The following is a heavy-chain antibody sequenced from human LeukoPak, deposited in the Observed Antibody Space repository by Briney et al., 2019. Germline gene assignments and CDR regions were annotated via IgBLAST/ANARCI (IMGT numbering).Heavy chain of an antibody. J-gene: IGHJ6*02. V-gene: IGHV3-7*01. Sequence: GGSLRLSCAASGFTFSSYWMSWVRQAPGKGLEWVANIKQDGSEKYYVDSVKGRFTISRDNAKNSLYLQMNSLRAEDTAVYYCARGLVWQRLGMDVWGQGTTVTVSS. D-gene: IGHD4-17*01. CDR3: ARGLVWQRLGMDV. CDR1: GFTFSSYW. CDR2: IKQDGSEK.